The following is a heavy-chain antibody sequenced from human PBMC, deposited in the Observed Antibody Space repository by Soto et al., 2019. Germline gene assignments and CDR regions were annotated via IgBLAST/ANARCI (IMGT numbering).Heavy chain of an antibody. CDR2: MNPNSGNT. V-gene: IGHV1-8*01. CDR1: GYTFTSYD. CDR3: ASRSGENYYYYMDV. J-gene: IGHJ6*03. Sequence: ASVKVSCKASGYTFTSYDINWVRQATGQGLEWMGWMNPNSGNTGYAQKFQGRVTMTRNTSISTAYMELSSLRSEDTAVYYCASRSGENYYYYMDVWGKGTTVTVSS. D-gene: IGHD2-15*01.